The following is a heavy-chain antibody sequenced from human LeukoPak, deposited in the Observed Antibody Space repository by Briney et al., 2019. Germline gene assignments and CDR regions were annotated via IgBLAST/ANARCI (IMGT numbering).Heavy chain of an antibody. CDR1: GIRFSNAW. CDR2: IKSKPEGGTT. D-gene: IGHD3-22*01. J-gene: IGHJ4*02. Sequence: GGSLRLSCAVSGIRFSNAWMSWVRQAPGKGPDGFGRIKSKPEGGTTDYVAPVKGSFTISRDDSKNTLYLQMNSLKTEDTAVYYCTTVGHSSYYDSSGYYYFDYWCQGTLVTVTS. V-gene: IGHV3-15*01. CDR3: TTVGHSSYYDSSGYYYFDY.